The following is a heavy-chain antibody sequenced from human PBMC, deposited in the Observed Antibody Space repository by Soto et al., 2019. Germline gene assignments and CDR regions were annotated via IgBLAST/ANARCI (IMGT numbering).Heavy chain of an antibody. V-gene: IGHV3-23*01. J-gene: IGHJ4*02. CDR2: ISGSGGST. CDR3: AKDGGQQLVRLLTPSPPEYYFDY. CDR1: GFTFSSYA. Sequence: GGSLRLSCAASGFTFSSYAMSWVRQAPGKGLEWVSAISGSGGSTYYADSVKGRFTISRDNSKNTLYLQMNSLRAEDTAVYYCAKDGGQQLVRLLTPSPPEYYFDYWGQGTLVTVSS. D-gene: IGHD6-13*01.